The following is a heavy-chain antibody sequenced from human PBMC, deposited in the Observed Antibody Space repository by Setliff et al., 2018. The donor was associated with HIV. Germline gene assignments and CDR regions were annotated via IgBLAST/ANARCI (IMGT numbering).Heavy chain of an antibody. Sequence: PGGSLRLSCAASGFTFSSYSMNWVRQAPGKGLEWVSYISSSSSTIYYADSVKGRFTISRDNSKNTLYLQMNSLRGEDTAVYYCSRHLGYCSTTNSCWGQGTPVTVSS. V-gene: IGHV3-48*01. D-gene: IGHD2-2*03. CDR3: SRHLGYCSTTNSC. CDR2: ISSSSSTI. J-gene: IGHJ4*02. CDR1: GFTFSSYS.